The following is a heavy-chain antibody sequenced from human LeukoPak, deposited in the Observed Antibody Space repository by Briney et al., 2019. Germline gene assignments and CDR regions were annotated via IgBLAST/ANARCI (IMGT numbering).Heavy chain of an antibody. CDR3: AREERYFDWLPWGVFDY. V-gene: IGHV4-39*07. J-gene: IGHJ4*02. Sequence: SETLSLTCTVSGGSISSSSYYWGWIRQPPGKGLEWIGSIYYSGSTNYNPSLKSRVTMSVDTSKNQFSLKLSSVTAADTAVYYCAREERYFDWLPWGVFDYWGQGTLVTVSS. CDR2: IYYSGST. CDR1: GGSISSSSYY. D-gene: IGHD3-9*01.